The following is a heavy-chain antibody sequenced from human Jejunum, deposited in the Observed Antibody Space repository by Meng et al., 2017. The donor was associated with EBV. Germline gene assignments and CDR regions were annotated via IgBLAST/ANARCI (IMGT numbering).Heavy chain of an antibody. J-gene: IGHJ5*02. V-gene: IGHV1-8*01. CDR1: GYTFINHD. Sequence: QVQLVQSGAEVKKPXASVKGXSKASGYTFINHDINWVRQATGKGLEWMGGMNSNSGNTGYAQKFQGRVTMTRDTSMNTAYMELSSLRSEDTAVYFCARGSGAGGRDWFDTWGQGTLVTVSS. D-gene: IGHD3-16*01. CDR2: MNSNSGNT. CDR3: ARGSGAGGRDWFDT.